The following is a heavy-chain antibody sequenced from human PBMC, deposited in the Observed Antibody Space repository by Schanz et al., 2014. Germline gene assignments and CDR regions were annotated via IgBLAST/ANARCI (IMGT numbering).Heavy chain of an antibody. Sequence: QVQLVQSGAEVKKPGASVKLSCKASNYIFTKYYIHCVRQAPGQGLEWMGLINPYDDTIDYAKKFQGRLTMTRDTSATTVYMELSSLRSDDTAMYYCVTEERMESGTWAKAFDIWGQGTWVTVSS. V-gene: IGHV1-46*01. CDR2: INPYDDTI. J-gene: IGHJ3*02. CDR3: VTEERMESGTWAKAFDI. CDR1: NYIFTKYY. D-gene: IGHD3-3*01.